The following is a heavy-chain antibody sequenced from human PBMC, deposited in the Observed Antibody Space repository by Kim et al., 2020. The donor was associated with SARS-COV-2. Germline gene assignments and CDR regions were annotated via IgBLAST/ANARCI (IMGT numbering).Heavy chain of an antibody. CDR1: GGSFSGYY. D-gene: IGHD3-10*01. V-gene: IGHV4-34*01. CDR3: ARAGPMVQGVITNWYYYYYMDV. Sequence: SETLSLTCAVYGGSFSGYYWSWIRQPPGKGLEWIGEINHSGSTNYNPSLKSRVTISVDTSKNQFSLKLSSVTAADTAVYYCARAGPMVQGVITNWYYYYYMDVWGKGTTVTVSS. CDR2: INHSGST. J-gene: IGHJ6*03.